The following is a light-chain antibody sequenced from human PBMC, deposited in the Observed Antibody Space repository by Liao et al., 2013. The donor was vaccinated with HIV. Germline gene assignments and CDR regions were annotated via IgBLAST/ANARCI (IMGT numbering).Light chain of an antibody. CDR2: YDS. CDR3: QVWDSSSDHYV. CDR1: KIRSKS. J-gene: IGLJ1*01. V-gene: IGLV3-21*01. Sequence: SYVLTQPPSVSVAPGKTARITCEGNKIRSKSVHWYQQKPGQAPVLVIYYDSDRPSGIPERFSGSRSGNTATLTISRVEAGDEADYYCQVWDSSSDHYVFGTGTKVTVL.